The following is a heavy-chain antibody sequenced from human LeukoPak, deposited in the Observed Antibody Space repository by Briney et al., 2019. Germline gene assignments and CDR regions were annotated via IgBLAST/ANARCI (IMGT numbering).Heavy chain of an antibody. V-gene: IGHV4-34*01. CDR1: GGSFSGYY. CDR2: INHSGST. J-gene: IGHJ4*02. CDR3: ARSYSSSWHDY. Sequence: SETLSLTRAVYGGSFSGYYWSWIRQPPGKGLEWIGEINHSGSTNYNPSLKSRVTISVDTSKNQFSLKLSSVTAADTAVYYCARSYSSSWHDYWGQGTLVTVSS. D-gene: IGHD6-13*01.